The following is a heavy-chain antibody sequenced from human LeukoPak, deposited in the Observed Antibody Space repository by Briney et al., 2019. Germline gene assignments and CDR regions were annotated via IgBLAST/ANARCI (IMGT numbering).Heavy chain of an antibody. CDR1: TGSITSGGYY. CDR2: ISYTGST. D-gene: IGHD2-2*01. CDR3: ARAYPSSSTD. J-gene: IGHJ4*02. V-gene: IGHV4-31*02. Sequence: SLTLSLTCTVSTGSITSGGYYWSWIRQFPGKGLEWIGFISYTGSTHYNPSLKSRVTISQGTSQNQFSLKLSSVTAADTAIYYCARAYPSSSTDWGQGMLVTVSS.